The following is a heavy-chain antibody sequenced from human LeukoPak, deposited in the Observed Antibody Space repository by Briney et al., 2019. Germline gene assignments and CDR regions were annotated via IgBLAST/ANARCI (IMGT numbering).Heavy chain of an antibody. J-gene: IGHJ4*02. Sequence: PSQTLSLTCTVSGVSISSGSYYWSWFRQPAGKGLEWIGRMFISGSTNYNPSLSGSTNYNPSVESRVTISVDMSREQFSLKLSSVTAADTAVYYCARDRGTWNDDGFDYWGQGTLVTVSS. CDR2: MFISGST. D-gene: IGHD1-1*01. CDR1: GVSISSGSYY. CDR3: ARDRGTWNDDGFDY. V-gene: IGHV4-61*02.